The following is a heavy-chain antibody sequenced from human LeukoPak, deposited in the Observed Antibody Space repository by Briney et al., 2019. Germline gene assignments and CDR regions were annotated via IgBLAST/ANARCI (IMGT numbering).Heavy chain of an antibody. V-gene: IGHV4-34*01. D-gene: IGHD3-10*01. J-gene: IGHJ4*01. CDR1: GGPFSGYY. CDR3: ARVTMVRGVINVDY. Sequence: PSETLSLTCAVYGGPFSGYYWSWIRQPPGKGLEWIGEINHSGSTNYNPSLKSRVTISVDTSRNQFSLKLSSVTAADTAVYYCARVTMVRGVINVDYWGQGTLVTVS. CDR2: INHSGST.